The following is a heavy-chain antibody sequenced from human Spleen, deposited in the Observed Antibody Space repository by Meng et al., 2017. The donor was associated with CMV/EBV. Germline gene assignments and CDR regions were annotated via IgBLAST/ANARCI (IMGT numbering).Heavy chain of an antibody. CDR1: GGSFSGYY. V-gene: IGHV4-34*01. Sequence: QAQLEQGGAGLLKPSETLSLTCAVYGGSFSGYYWSWSRQPPGKGLEWIGEINHSGSTNYNPSLKSRVTISVDTSRNQFSLKLSSVTAADTAVYYCARGRRIAAAGTLYPWGQGTLVTVSS. J-gene: IGHJ5*02. CDR2: INHSGST. D-gene: IGHD6-13*01. CDR3: ARGRRIAAAGTLYP.